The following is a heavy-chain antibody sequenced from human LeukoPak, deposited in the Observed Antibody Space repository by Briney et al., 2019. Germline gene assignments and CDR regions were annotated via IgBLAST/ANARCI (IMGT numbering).Heavy chain of an antibody. Sequence: GRSLRLSCATSGFTFSSYAMHWVRQAPGKGLEWVAVISYDGSNKYYADSVKGRFTISRDNSKNTLYLQMNSLRAEDTAVYYCARELGAFDLWGRGTLVTVSS. V-gene: IGHV3-30*04. D-gene: IGHD3-16*01. CDR2: ISYDGSNK. CDR3: ARELGAFDL. J-gene: IGHJ2*01. CDR1: GFTFSSYA.